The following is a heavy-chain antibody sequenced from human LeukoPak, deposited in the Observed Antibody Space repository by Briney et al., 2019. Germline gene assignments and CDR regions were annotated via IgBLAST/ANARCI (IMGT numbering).Heavy chain of an antibody. D-gene: IGHD5-12*01. CDR1: GFTFSSYT. V-gene: IGHV3-21*06. J-gene: IGHJ4*02. CDR2: ISSRSSYI. CDR3: ARDPFSGYDKRVYYFDY. Sequence: GGSPRLSCAASGFTFSSYTMNWVRQAPGKGLEWVSSISSRSSYIYYADSVKGRFTISRDNAKNSLYLQMNSLRAEDTAVYYCARDPFSGYDKRVYYFDYWGQGTLVTVSS.